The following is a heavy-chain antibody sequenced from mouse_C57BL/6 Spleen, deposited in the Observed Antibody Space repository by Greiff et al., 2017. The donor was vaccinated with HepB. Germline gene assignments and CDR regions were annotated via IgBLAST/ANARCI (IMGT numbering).Heavy chain of an antibody. CDR3: ARSDY. CDR2: IDPSDSYT. CDR1: GYTFTSYW. Sequence: VQLQQPGAELVKPGASVKLSCKASGYTFTSYWMQWVNQRPGQGLEWIGEIDPSDSYTNYNQKFKGKATLTVDTSSSTAYMQLSSLTSEDSAVYYCARSDYWGQGTSVTVSS. V-gene: IGHV1-50*01. J-gene: IGHJ4*01.